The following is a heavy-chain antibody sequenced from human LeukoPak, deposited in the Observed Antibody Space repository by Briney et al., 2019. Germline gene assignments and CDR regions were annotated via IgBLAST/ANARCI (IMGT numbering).Heavy chain of an antibody. CDR1: GFTFSDYY. CDR3: ARSGPFDY. V-gene: IGHV3-11*01. CDR2: ISSSGTAR. D-gene: IGHD1-26*01. J-gene: IGHJ4*02. Sequence: PGQSLRLSCAGSGFTFSDYYMSWLRQTPGKGLEWLSYISSSGTARYNADSVKGRFTVSRDNAKSSLYLQMNSLTVEDTAVYYCARSGPFDYWGQGTLVTVSS.